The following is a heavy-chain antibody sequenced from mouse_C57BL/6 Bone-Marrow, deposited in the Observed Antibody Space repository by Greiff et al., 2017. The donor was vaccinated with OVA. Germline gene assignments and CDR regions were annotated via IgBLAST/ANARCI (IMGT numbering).Heavy chain of an antibody. CDR2: IYPGAGDT. CDR1: GYAFSSYW. V-gene: IGHV1-80*01. CDR3: ARGYF. J-gene: IGHJ2*01. Sequence: VQLQQSGAELVKPGASVEISCKASGYAFSSYWLNWVKQRPGKGLEWIGQIYPGAGDTNYNGKFTGNATLPADQSSSTAYMQVSSLTSEDSAVYFCARGYFWGQGTTLTVSS.